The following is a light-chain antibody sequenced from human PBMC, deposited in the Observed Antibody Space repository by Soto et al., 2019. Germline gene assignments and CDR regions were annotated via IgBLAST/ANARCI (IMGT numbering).Light chain of an antibody. CDR1: QSVSNNY. CDR2: GAS. J-gene: IGKJ1*01. Sequence: EIVLKQSPGTLSLSPGERATLSCRASQSVSNNYLAWYQQKPGQAPRLLIYGASSGATGIPDRFSGSGSGTDFTLTVSRLEPEDFAVYYCQQYGRSPQAAWTFGQGTKVDNK. CDR3: QQYGRSPQAAWT. V-gene: IGKV3-20*01.